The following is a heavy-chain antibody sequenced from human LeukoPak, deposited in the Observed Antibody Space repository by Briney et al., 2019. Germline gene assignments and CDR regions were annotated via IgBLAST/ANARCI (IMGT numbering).Heavy chain of an antibody. CDR1: GGSISSYY. CDR3: ARHGRLRFYYYYMDV. CDR2: IYTSGST. J-gene: IGHJ6*03. Sequence: SETLSLTCTVSGGSISSYYWSWIRQPAGKGLEWIGRIYTSGSTNYNPSLKSRVTISVDTSKNQFSLKLSSVTAADTAVYYCARHGRLRFYYYYMDVWGKGTTVTISS. V-gene: IGHV4-4*07. D-gene: IGHD4-17*01.